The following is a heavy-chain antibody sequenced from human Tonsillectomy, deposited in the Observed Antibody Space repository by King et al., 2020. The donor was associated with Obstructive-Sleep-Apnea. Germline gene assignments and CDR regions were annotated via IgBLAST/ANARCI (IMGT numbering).Heavy chain of an antibody. V-gene: IGHV4-59*08. CDR2: ISYSGTT. Sequence: QLQESGPGLVKPSETLSLTCSVSGVSITNHYWSWIRQSPGKGLEWIAYISYSGTTNCNPSLKSRATISGDTSKNQFSLTLTSVTAADTAVYYCARHEFGGQRLGDLQYANTWFDPWGQGTLVTVSS. CDR1: GVSITNHY. CDR3: ARHEFGGQRLGDLQYANTWFDP. D-gene: IGHD6-25*01. J-gene: IGHJ5*02.